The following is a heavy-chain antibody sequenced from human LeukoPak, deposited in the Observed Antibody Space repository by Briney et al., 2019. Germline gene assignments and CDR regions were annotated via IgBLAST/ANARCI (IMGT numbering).Heavy chain of an antibody. CDR2: IWYDGSNK. CDR1: GFTFGSYG. CDR3: ARDPYSSSSYFDY. Sequence: GGSLRLSCAASGFTFGSYGMHWVRQAPGKGLEWVAVIWYDGSNKYYADSVKGRFTISRDNSKNTLYLQMNSLRAEDTAVYYCARDPYSSSSYFDYWGQGTLVTVSS. V-gene: IGHV3-33*01. D-gene: IGHD6-6*01. J-gene: IGHJ4*02.